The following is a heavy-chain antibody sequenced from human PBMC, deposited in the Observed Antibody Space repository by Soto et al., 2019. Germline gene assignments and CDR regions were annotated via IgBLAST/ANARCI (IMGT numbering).Heavy chain of an antibody. Sequence: GGSLRLSCAASGFTFSSYGMHWVRQAPGKGLEWVAVIWYDGSNKYYADSVKGRFTISRDNSKNTLYLQMNSLRAEDTAVYYCAREXQSRWLPRYYYYYGMDVWGQGTTVTVSS. J-gene: IGHJ6*02. CDR3: AREXQSRWLPRYYYYYGMDV. CDR2: IWYDGSNK. CDR1: GFTFSSYG. V-gene: IGHV3-33*01. D-gene: IGHD3-22*01.